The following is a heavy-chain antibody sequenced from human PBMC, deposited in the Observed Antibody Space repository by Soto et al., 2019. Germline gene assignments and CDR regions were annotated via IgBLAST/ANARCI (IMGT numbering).Heavy chain of an antibody. J-gene: IGHJ5*02. D-gene: IGHD3-22*01. V-gene: IGHV1-69*12. CDR2: IIPIFGTA. CDR3: ARPTRYYYDSSGQSAWFDP. Sequence: QVQLVQSGAEVKKPGSSVKVSCKASGGTFSSYAISWVRQAPGQGLEWMGGIIPIFGTANYAQKFQGRVTITADEATSTAYMELSRLRSEDPAVYYCARPTRYYYDSSGQSAWFDPWGQGTLVTVSS. CDR1: GGTFSSYA.